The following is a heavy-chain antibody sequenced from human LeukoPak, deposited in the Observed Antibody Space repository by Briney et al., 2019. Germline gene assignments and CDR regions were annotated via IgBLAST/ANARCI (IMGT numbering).Heavy chain of an antibody. J-gene: IGHJ4*02. CDR3: AKDWHGDDY. V-gene: IGHV3-30*02. Sequence: LEWVAFIRCDGSNKYYADSVKGRFTISRDNSKNTLYLQMNSLRAEDTAVYYCAKDWHGDDYWGQGTLVTVSS. CDR2: IRCDGSNK.